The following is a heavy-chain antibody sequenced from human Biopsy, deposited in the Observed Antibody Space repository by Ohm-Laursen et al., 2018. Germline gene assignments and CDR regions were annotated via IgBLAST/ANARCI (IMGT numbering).Heavy chain of an antibody. D-gene: IGHD3-3*01. CDR2: VYNGGIT. J-gene: IGHJ5*02. CDR1: GGSIISYY. V-gene: IGHV4-59*01. Sequence: GTLSLTCSVSGGSIISYYWTWIRQPPGKGLEWIGHVYNGGITNYNPSLKSRVPISKDMSKNQFSLQVNSVTAADTAVYYCARTPRDSFWSGSYKRGLWFDPWGQGTLVIVSS. CDR3: ARTPRDSFWSGSYKRGLWFDP.